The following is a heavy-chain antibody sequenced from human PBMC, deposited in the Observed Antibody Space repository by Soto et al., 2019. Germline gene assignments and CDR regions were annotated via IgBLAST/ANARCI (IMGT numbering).Heavy chain of an antibody. D-gene: IGHD2-21*02. Sequence: ASVKVSCKASGYTFTSYGISWVRQAPGQGLEWMGWISAYNGNTNYAQKLQGRVTITADTSTSTAYMELSSLRSEDTAVYYCARLAYCGGDCYEYYFDYWGQGTLVTVSS. J-gene: IGHJ4*02. CDR3: ARLAYCGGDCYEYYFDY. CDR2: ISAYNGNT. V-gene: IGHV1-18*01. CDR1: GYTFTSYG.